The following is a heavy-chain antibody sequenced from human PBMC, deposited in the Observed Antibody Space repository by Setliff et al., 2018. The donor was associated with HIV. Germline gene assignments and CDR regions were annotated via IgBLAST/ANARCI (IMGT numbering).Heavy chain of an antibody. D-gene: IGHD6-6*01. CDR2: IYTSGST. V-gene: IGHV4-4*07. CDR3: SRAEQLALGDYYYMDV. J-gene: IGHJ6*03. Sequence: SETLSLTCTVSGGSISSYYWSWIRQPAGKGLEWIGRIYTSGSTNYNPSLKSRVTMSVDTSKNQFSLKLSSVTAAATAVYYCSRAEQLALGDYYYMDVWGKGTTVTVSS. CDR1: GGSISSYY.